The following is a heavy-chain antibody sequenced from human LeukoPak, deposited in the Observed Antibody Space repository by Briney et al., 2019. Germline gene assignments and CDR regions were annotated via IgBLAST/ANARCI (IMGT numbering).Heavy chain of an antibody. CDR1: GGSITTRNF. D-gene: IGHD3-10*01. V-gene: IGHV4-4*02. CDR2: ISYSGST. Sequence: SGTLSLTCAVSGGSITTRNFWSWVRQPPGKGLEWIGSISYSGSTNYNPSLKSRVTMSVDTSKNQFSLKLSSVTATDTAVYYRARDVLGSDPYHGSGSSPYYYYYYMDVWGKGTTVTVSS. J-gene: IGHJ6*03. CDR3: ARDVLGSDPYHGSGSSPYYYYYYMDV.